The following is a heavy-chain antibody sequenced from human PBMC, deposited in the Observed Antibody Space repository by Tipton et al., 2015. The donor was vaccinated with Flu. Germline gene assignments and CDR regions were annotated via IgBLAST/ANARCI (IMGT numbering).Heavy chain of an antibody. CDR3: ARDVSSSGWYGYFDL. V-gene: IGHV3-30-3*01. J-gene: IGHJ4*02. CDR2: ISNGGHNR. D-gene: IGHD6-19*01. Sequence: SLRLSCAASGFSFSSHAMHWVRQAPGKGLEWVAIISNGGHNRHYADSVKGRFTISRDNSKNTLSLQMKDLRAEDTALYYCARDVSSSGWYGYFDLWGQGTLAAVSS. CDR1: GFSFSSHA.